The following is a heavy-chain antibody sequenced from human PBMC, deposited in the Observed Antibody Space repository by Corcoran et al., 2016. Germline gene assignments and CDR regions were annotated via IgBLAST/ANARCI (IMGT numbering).Heavy chain of an antibody. V-gene: IGHV3-15*07. D-gene: IGHD4-17*01. CDR2: IKTKADGGTT. Sequence: EVQLVESGGDLVKPGGSLRLSCAASGFTFSDSWMNWVHQAPGKGLEWVGRIKTKADGGTTDYAAPVKGRFTISRDDSKTMLYLQMSSLRTEDTAIYYCTRDYGDYLGWGQGTLVTVSS. CDR3: TRDYGDYLG. J-gene: IGHJ4*02. CDR1: GFTFSDSW.